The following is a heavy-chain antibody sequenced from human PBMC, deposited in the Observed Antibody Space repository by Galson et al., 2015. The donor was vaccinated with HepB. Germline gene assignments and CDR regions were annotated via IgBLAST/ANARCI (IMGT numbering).Heavy chain of an antibody. CDR1: GFTFTDHY. V-gene: IGHV3-11*05. J-gene: IGHJ4*02. CDR3: ARGSHHDY. D-gene: IGHD1-14*01. Sequence: SLRLSCAASGFTFTDHYMSWFRQAPGKGLECLSYISSTSSDTNYADSVKGRFTISRDNAKKSLYLQMNDLRVGDTAVYYCARGSHHDYWGQGALVTVSS. CDR2: ISSTSSDT.